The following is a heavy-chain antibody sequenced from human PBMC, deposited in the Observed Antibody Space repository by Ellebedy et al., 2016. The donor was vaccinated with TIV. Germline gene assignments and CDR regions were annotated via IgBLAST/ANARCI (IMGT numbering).Heavy chain of an antibody. CDR3: AKGCSSTSCRAY. CDR2: IYYSGST. V-gene: IGHV4-31*03. D-gene: IGHD2-2*01. Sequence: SETLSLTXTVSGGSISSGGYYWSWIRQHPGKGLEWIGYIYYSGSTYYNPSLKSRVTISVDTSKNQFSLKLSSVTAADTAVYYCAKGCSSTSCRAYWGQGTLVTVSS. J-gene: IGHJ4*02. CDR1: GGSISSGGYY.